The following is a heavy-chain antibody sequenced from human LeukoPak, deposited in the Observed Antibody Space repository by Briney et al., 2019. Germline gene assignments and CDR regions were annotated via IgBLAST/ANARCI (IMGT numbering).Heavy chain of an antibody. CDR3: TTVRLGAGNFDY. Sequence: GGSLRLSCSASGFTFSNYAMNWVRQAPGKGLEWVGRIKSKTDGGTTDYAAPVKGRFTISRDDSKNTLYLQMNSLKTEDTAVYYCTTVRLGAGNFDYWGQGTLVTVSS. CDR2: IKSKTDGGTT. CDR1: GFTFSNYA. V-gene: IGHV3-15*07. D-gene: IGHD3-10*01. J-gene: IGHJ4*02.